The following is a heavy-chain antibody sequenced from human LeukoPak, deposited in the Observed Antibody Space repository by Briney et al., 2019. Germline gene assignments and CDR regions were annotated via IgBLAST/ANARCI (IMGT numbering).Heavy chain of an antibody. Sequence: GGSLRLSCAASGFTFSSYSMNWVRQAPGKGLEWVSSISSSSSYIYYADSVKGRFTISRDNAKNSLYLQMNSLRAEDTAVYYCARDQSSSSWYGVPDYWGQGTLVTVSS. D-gene: IGHD6-13*01. CDR2: ISSSSSYI. CDR3: ARDQSSSSWYGVPDY. J-gene: IGHJ4*02. V-gene: IGHV3-21*01. CDR1: GFTFSSYS.